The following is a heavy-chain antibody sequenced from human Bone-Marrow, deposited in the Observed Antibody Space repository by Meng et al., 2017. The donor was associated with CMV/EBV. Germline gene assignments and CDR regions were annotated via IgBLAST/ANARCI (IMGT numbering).Heavy chain of an antibody. Sequence: GGSLRLSCAASGFTFSSYSMNWVRQAPGKGLEWVSSISSSSSYIYYADSVKGRFTISRDNAKNSLYLQMNSLRAEDTAVYYCARDRWELLQPFDYWGQGTLVTVSS. CDR2: ISSSSSYI. D-gene: IGHD1-26*01. V-gene: IGHV3-21*01. CDR1: GFTFSSYS. CDR3: ARDRWELLQPFDY. J-gene: IGHJ4*02.